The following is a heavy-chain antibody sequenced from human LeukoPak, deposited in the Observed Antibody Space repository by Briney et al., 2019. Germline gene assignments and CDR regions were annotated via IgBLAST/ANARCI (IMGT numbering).Heavy chain of an antibody. V-gene: IGHV3-74*01. CDR2: INGDGSFT. CDR1: GFTFSTYW. D-gene: IGHD3-10*01. J-gene: IGHJ6*02. CDR3: AGDRMYYYRSGSSCMDV. Sequence: GGSLRLSCAASGFTFSTYWMHWVRQAPGKGLVWVSRINGDGSFTSYADSVKGRFTVYRDNAKNTLYLQMNSLRAEDTAVYYCAGDRMYYYRSGSSCMDVWGQGTTVTVSS.